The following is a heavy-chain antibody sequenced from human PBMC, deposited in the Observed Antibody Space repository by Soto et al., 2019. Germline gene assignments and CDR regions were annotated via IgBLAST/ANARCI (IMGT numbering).Heavy chain of an antibody. Sequence: SVKVSCKASGYTFTGYYMHWVRQAPGQGLEWMGWIIPIFGTANYAQKFQGRVTITADESTSTAYMELSSLRSEDTAVYYCARGPPYSNYGEYYFDYWGQGTLVTVSS. D-gene: IGHD4-4*01. CDR1: GYTFTGYY. V-gene: IGHV1-69*13. CDR2: IIPIFGTA. J-gene: IGHJ4*02. CDR3: ARGPPYSNYGEYYFDY.